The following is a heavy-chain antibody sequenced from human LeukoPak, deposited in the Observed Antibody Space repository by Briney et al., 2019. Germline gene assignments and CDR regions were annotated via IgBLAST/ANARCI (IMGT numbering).Heavy chain of an antibody. CDR3: AKDLRRIAAYYFDY. Sequence: PGGSLRLSCAASEFSFSTYAMHWVRQAPGKGLEWVAVISSDGRDKHHADSAQGRFTISRDISKNTLYLQMNSLRTEDTAVYYCAKDLRRIAAYYFDYWGQGALVTVSS. CDR1: EFSFSTYA. V-gene: IGHV3-30*18. CDR2: ISSDGRDK. J-gene: IGHJ4*02. D-gene: IGHD6-25*01.